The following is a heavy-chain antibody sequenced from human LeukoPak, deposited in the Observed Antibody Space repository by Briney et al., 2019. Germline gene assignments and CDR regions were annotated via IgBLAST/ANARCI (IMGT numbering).Heavy chain of an antibody. CDR2: IYYSGST. D-gene: IGHD4-17*01. CDR1: GGSISSSSYY. Sequence: SETLSLTCTVSGGSISSSSYYWGWIRQPPGKGLEWIGSIYYSGSTYYNPSLKSRVTISVDTSKNQFSLKLSSVTAEDTAVYYCARGHYGDYWFDPWGQGTLVTVSS. V-gene: IGHV4-39*01. CDR3: ARGHYGDYWFDP. J-gene: IGHJ5*02.